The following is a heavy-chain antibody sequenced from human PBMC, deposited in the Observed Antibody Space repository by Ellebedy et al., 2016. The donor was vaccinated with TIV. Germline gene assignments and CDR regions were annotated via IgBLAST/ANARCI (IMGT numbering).Heavy chain of an antibody. J-gene: IGHJ2*01. CDR2: INHRGST. CDR3: ARGNFQDVDLDHWYFDL. CDR1: GGSFSGHS. Sequence: SETLSLTCAVYGGSFSGHSWSWIRQPPGKGLEWIGEINHRGSTSYNRSLRSRVTISIDTSKHQFSLRLSDVTAADTAVYYCARGNFQDVDLDHWYFDLWGRGTLVTVSS. V-gene: IGHV4-34*01. D-gene: IGHD1-20*01.